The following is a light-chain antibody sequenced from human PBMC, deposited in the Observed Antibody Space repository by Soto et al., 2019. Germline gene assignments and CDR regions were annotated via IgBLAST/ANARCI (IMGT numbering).Light chain of an antibody. CDR2: SAS. J-gene: IGKJ4*01. Sequence: TQSPATLSVSPGERVTLFCRASQSVSRNLAWHQQKPGQAPRLLIYSASTRATGVPARFSGSGSGTEFTLTISSLQSEDFAVYYCQQRRDWPLSFGGGTRVEIK. CDR3: QQRRDWPLS. V-gene: IGKV3-15*01. CDR1: QSVSRN.